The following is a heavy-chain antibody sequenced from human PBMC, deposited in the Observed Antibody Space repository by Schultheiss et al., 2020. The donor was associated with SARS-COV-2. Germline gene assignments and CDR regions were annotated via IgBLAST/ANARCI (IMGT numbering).Heavy chain of an antibody. CDR3: ARDLRYYGSSGLVPVDY. Sequence: SQTLSLTCAISGDSVSSNSAAWNWIRQSPSRGLEWLGRTYYRSKWYNDYAVSVKSRITINPDTSKNQFSLQLNSVTPEDTAVYYCARDLRYYGSSGLVPVDYWGQGTLVTVSS. J-gene: IGHJ4*02. CDR1: GDSVSSNSAA. V-gene: IGHV6-1*01. CDR2: TYYRSKWYN. D-gene: IGHD3-22*01.